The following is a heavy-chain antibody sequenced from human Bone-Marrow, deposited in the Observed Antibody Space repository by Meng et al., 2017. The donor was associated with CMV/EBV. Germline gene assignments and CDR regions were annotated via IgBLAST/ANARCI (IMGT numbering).Heavy chain of an antibody. CDR2: ISGSSTTI. Sequence: GGSLRLSCAVSGFTISSNNMNWVRQAPGKGLEWVSYISGSSTTIYYADSVRGRFTISRDNAKNSQYLQMNSLRAEDTAVYYCARDNSGWSGGGRFSDYWGQGTLVTVSS. V-gene: IGHV3-48*04. CDR1: GFTISSNN. J-gene: IGHJ4*02. D-gene: IGHD6-19*01. CDR3: ARDNSGWSGGGRFSDY.